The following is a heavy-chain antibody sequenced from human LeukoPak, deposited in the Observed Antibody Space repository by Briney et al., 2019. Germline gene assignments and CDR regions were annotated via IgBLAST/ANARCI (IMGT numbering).Heavy chain of an antibody. CDR3: ARVPIVVVTYFDY. D-gene: IGHD3-22*01. Sequence: SETLSLTCTVSGGSISNYYWTWIRQSPGKGLEWIGYIYYSGSTNYNPSLKSRVTISVDTSKNQFSLKLSSVTAADTAVYYCARVPIVVVTYFDYWGQGTLVTVSS. CDR1: GGSISNYY. J-gene: IGHJ4*02. V-gene: IGHV4-59*01. CDR2: IYYSGST.